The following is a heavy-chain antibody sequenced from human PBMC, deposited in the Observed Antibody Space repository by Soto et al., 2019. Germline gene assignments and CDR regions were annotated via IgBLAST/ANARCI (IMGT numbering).Heavy chain of an antibody. D-gene: IGHD4-17*01. V-gene: IGHV3-23*01. CDR3: AKPSRHDYGDYVVDY. CDR2: ISGSGGST. Sequence: GGSLRLSCAASGFTFSSYAMSWVRQAPGKGLEWVSAISGSGGSTYYADSVKGRFTISRDSSKNTLYLQMNSLRAEDTAVYYCAKPSRHDYGDYVVDYWGQGTLVTVSS. CDR1: GFTFSSYA. J-gene: IGHJ4*02.